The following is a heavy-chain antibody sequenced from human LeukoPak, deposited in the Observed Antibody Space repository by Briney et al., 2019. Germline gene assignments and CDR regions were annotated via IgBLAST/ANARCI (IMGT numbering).Heavy chain of an antibody. CDR1: GFTFDDYA. V-gene: IGHV3-9*01. D-gene: IGHD1-26*01. Sequence: GRSLRLSCAASGFTFDDYAMHWVRQAPGKGLEWVSGISWNSGSIGYADSVKGRFTISRDNAKNSLYLQMNSLRAEDTALYYCAKDGRFLQWELERGYYFDYWGQGTLVTVSS. J-gene: IGHJ4*02. CDR2: ISWNSGSI. CDR3: AKDGRFLQWELERGYYFDY.